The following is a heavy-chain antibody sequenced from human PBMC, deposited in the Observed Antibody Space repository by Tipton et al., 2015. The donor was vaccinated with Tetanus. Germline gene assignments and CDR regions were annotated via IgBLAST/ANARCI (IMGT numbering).Heavy chain of an antibody. CDR3: ARVGYYYYYMDV. D-gene: IGHD3-22*01. Sequence: LSLRSRVTLSVDTSKNQFSLKLNSMTAADTAVYYCARVGYYYYYMDVWGKGTTVTVSS. V-gene: IGHV4-30-4*05. J-gene: IGHJ6*03.